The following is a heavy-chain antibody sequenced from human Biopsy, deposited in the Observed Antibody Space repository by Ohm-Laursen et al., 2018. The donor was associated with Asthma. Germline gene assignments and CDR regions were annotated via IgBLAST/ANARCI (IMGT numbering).Heavy chain of an antibody. CDR3: ARGGLGYCSSTSCYQNYYYGMDV. CDR1: GFTFSSYG. D-gene: IGHD2-2*01. J-gene: IGHJ6*02. Sequence: SLRLSCAASGFTFSSYGMHWVRQAPGKGLEWVVVIWYDGSNKYYADSVKGRFTISRDNSKNTLYLQMNSLRAEDTAVYYCARGGLGYCSSTSCYQNYYYGMDVWGQGTTVTVSS. CDR2: IWYDGSNK. V-gene: IGHV3-33*01.